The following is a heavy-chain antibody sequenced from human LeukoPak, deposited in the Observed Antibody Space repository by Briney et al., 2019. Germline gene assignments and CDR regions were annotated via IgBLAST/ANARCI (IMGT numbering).Heavy chain of an antibody. Sequence: SVKVSCKASGGTFSSYAISWVRQAPGQGLEWMGRIIPILGIANYAQKFQGRVTITADKSTSTAYMELSSLRSEDTAVYYCAREPDYVWGSYRQFDYWGRGTLVTVSS. CDR3: AREPDYVWGSYRQFDY. CDR1: GGTFSSYA. V-gene: IGHV1-69*04. CDR2: IIPILGIA. D-gene: IGHD3-16*02. J-gene: IGHJ4*02.